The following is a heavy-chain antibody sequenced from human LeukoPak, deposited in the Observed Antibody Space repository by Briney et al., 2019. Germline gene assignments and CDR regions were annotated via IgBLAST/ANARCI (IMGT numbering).Heavy chain of an antibody. J-gene: IGHJ4*02. Sequence: PSETLSLTCTVSGGSISGYFWTWIRQPAGKGLEWIGRMYSTGSNNYNPSLKSRVTMSLDTSKNHFSPDLTSVTAADTAVYYCAREPTSGREPTSGRPLDYWGQGTLVTVSS. CDR2: MYSTGSN. D-gene: IGHD5-12*01. CDR1: GGSISGYF. CDR3: AREPTSGREPTSGRPLDY. V-gene: IGHV4-4*07.